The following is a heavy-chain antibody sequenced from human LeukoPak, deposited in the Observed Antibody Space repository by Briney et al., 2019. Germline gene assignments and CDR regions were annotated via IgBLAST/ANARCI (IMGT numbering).Heavy chain of an antibody. CDR2: INPSGGST. J-gene: IGHJ5*02. CDR3: ARAQYGSALKFDP. D-gene: IGHD3-10*01. V-gene: IGHV1-46*01. Sequence: GASVKVSCKASGYTFTSYYMHWVRQAPGEGLEWMGIINPSGGSTTYAQKFQGRVTMTRDMSTSTVYMDLSSLRSEDTAVYYCARAQYGSALKFDPWGQGTLVTVSS. CDR1: GYTFTSYY.